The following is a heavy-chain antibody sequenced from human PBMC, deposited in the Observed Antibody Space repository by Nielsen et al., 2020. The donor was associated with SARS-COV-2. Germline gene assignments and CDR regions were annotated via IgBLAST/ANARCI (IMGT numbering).Heavy chain of an antibody. CDR3: ARGVVTVAATR. CDR1: GFSFNYYS. CDR2: ISGSDSSI. J-gene: IGHJ4*02. Sequence: GGSLRLSCVASGFSFNYYSMSWVRQAPGKGLEWVSSISGSDSSINYADSVKGRFTMSSDNAKNSVYLQMSRPRDEDSAVYYCARGVVTVAATRWGQGTLVTVSS. D-gene: IGHD2-15*01. V-gene: IGHV3-21*01.